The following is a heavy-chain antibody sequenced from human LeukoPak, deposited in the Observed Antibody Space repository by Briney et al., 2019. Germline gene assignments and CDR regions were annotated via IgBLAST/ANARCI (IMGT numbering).Heavy chain of an antibody. Sequence: GGSLRLSCAASGFSFSNYAMSWVRQAPGKGLEWVSYISSSGSTIYYADSVKGRFTISRDNAKNSLYLQMNSLRAEDTAVYYCAELGITMIGGVWGKGTTVTISS. D-gene: IGHD3-10*02. CDR2: ISSSGSTI. CDR3: AELGITMIGGV. J-gene: IGHJ6*04. V-gene: IGHV3-48*03. CDR1: GFSFSNYA.